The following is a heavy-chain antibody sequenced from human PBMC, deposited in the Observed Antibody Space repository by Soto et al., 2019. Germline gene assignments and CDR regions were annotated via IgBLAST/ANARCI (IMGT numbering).Heavy chain of an antibody. D-gene: IGHD5-12*01. V-gene: IGHV3-48*02. J-gene: IGHJ1*01. CDR1: GFTFSRYS. Sequence: GGSLRLSCAASGFTFSRYSMNWVRQAPGKGLEWLSYIDSSSKTIYYADSVKGRFIISRDNAKNSLYLQMNSLRDEDTAVYYCATGGAATISGDSWGQGTLVTVSS. CDR2: IDSSSKTI. CDR3: ATGGAATISGDS.